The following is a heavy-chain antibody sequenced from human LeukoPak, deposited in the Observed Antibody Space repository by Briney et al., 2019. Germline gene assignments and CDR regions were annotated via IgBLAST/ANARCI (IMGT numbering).Heavy chain of an antibody. CDR3: ARENGYYGSGSFPFDY. J-gene: IGHJ4*02. V-gene: IGHV1-69*13. Sequence: SVKVSCKASGYTFTSYAISWVRQAPGQGLEWMGGIIPIFGTANYAQKFQGRVTITADESTSTAYMELSSLRSEDTAVYYCARENGYYGSGSFPFDYWGQGTLVTVSS. CDR2: IIPIFGTA. D-gene: IGHD3-10*01. CDR1: GYTFTSYA.